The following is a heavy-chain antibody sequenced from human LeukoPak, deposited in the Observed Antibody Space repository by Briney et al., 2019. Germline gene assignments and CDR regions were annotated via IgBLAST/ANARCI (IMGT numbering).Heavy chain of an antibody. CDR3: ASSKGYGDYPFDY. V-gene: IGHV1-2*02. CDR1: GYTLTGYY. Sequence: ASVKVSCKPSGYTLTGYYIHWVRQAPGQGLEWMGWIYPNSGGTMYAERFPGRVTLTRATSISTAYMELRRVKSDDTAVYFCASSKGYGDYPFDYWGQGTLVTVSS. D-gene: IGHD4-17*01. CDR2: IYPNSGGT. J-gene: IGHJ4*02.